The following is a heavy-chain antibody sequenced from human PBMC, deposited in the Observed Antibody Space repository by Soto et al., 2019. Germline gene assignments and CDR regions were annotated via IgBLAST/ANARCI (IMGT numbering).Heavy chain of an antibody. Sequence: ASVKVSCKASGYSFSSYGITWVRQAPGQGLEWLGWISPYNDDTKYAQRLQGRVTMTTDTSTRTAYMDIRGLRSDDTAIYYCARGGYYDSSGARNYHYYGMDVWGQGTTVTAP. D-gene: IGHD3-22*01. CDR2: ISPYNDDT. CDR1: GYSFSSYG. CDR3: ARGGYYDSSGARNYHYYGMDV. J-gene: IGHJ6*02. V-gene: IGHV1-18*01.